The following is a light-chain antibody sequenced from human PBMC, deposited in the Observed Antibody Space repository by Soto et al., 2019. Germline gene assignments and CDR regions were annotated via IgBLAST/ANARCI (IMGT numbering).Light chain of an antibody. J-gene: IGKJ3*01. CDR3: QQYDSSPR. CDR1: QSVSSSY. CDR2: GAS. Sequence: EIVLTQSPGTLSLSPGERATLSCRASQSVSSSYLAWYQQKPGQAPRLLIFGASSRATGIPDRFSGSGSGTDFTLTISRLEPEDFAVYYCQQYDSSPRFGPGTKVDV. V-gene: IGKV3-20*01.